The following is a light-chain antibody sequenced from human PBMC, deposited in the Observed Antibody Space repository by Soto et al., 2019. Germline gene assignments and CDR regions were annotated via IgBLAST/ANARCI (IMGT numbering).Light chain of an antibody. CDR1: QSVSSNY. CDR3: QQYGSSPLT. V-gene: IGKV3-20*01. CDR2: GAS. J-gene: IGKJ4*01. Sequence: EIVLTQSPGTLPLSPGDRATLSCRASQSVSSNYLAWYQQKPGQAPRLLIYGASSRATGIPDRFSGSGSGSDFTLTISRLEPEDFAVYYCQQYGSSPLTFGGGTKVDIK.